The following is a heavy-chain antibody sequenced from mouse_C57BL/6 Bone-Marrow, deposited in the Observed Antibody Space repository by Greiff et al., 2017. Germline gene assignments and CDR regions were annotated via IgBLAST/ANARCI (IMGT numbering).Heavy chain of an antibody. CDR1: GFTFSDYY. V-gene: IGHV5-12*01. Sequence: DVQLVESWGGLVQPGGSLKLSCAASGFTFSDYYMYWVRQTPEKRLEWVAYLSNGGGSTYYPDTVKGRFTISRDNAKNTLYLQMSRLKSEDTAMYYCARRYYYGFAYWGQGTLVTVAA. J-gene: IGHJ3*01. CDR2: LSNGGGST. D-gene: IGHD1-1*01. CDR3: ARRYYYGFAY.